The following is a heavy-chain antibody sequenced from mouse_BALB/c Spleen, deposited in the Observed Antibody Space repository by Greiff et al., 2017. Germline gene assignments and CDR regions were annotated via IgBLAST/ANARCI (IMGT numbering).Heavy chain of an antibody. CDR2: IDPANGNT. CDR3: ARWLLYYYAMDY. Sequence: VQLKESGAELVKPGASVKLSCTASGFNIKDTYMHWVKQRPEQGLEWIGRIDPANGNTKYDPKFQGKATITADTSSNTAYLQLSSLTSEDTAVYYCARWLLYYYAMDYWGQGTSVTVSS. J-gene: IGHJ4*01. V-gene: IGHV14-3*02. CDR1: GFNIKDTY. D-gene: IGHD2-3*01.